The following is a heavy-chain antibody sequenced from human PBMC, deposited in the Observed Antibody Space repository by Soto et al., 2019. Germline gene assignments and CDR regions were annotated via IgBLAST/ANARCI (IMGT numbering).Heavy chain of an antibody. Sequence: GGSLRLSCAASGFTFSSYAMSWVRQAPGKGLEWVSAISGSGGSTYYADSVKGRFTISRDNSKNTLYLQMNSLRAEDTAVYYCAKYYSSSWYSGYNWFDPWGQGTLVTVSS. CDR3: AKYYSSSWYSGYNWFDP. D-gene: IGHD6-13*01. J-gene: IGHJ5*02. V-gene: IGHV3-23*01. CDR1: GFTFSSYA. CDR2: ISGSGGST.